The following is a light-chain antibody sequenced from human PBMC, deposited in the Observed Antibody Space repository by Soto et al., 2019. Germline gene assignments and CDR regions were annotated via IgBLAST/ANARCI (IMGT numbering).Light chain of an antibody. V-gene: IGKV3-20*01. CDR1: QRITSRY. CDR3: EHHGSSARTFT. CDR2: GAS. Sequence: EIVLTQAPGTLSLSPGERATLTCRASQRITSRYLAWYQQKPRQAPRLLIYGASIRAAGISDRFSGSGSGTAFTLTIGSVEAEDVAVYYCEHHGSSARTFTFGPGTKVDI. J-gene: IGKJ3*01.